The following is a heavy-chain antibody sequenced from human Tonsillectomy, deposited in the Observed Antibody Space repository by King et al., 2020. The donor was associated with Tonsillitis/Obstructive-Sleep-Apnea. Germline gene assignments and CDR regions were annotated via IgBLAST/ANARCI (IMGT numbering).Heavy chain of an antibody. D-gene: IGHD2-8*01. CDR2: ISRVGIST. J-gene: IGHJ3*02. Sequence: VQLVESGGGLVQPGGSLRLSCSASGFTFSSYAMHWFRQAPGKGLEYVSAISRVGISTYYADSVKGRFNVSRDNSKNTLYLQMSSLRSDDTAVYYCVKGFTNHVWGPPGAFDIWGQGTMVTVSS. V-gene: IGHV3-64D*06. CDR3: VKGFTNHVWGPPGAFDI. CDR1: GFTFSSYA.